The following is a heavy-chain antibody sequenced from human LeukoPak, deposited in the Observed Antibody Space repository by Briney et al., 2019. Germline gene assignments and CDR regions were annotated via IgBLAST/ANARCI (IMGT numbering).Heavy chain of an antibody. J-gene: IGHJ6*03. Sequence: NPSETLSLTCTVSGGSISSYYWSWIRQPPGKGLEWIGYIYYSGSTNYNPSLKSRVTISVDTSKNQFSLKLSSVIAADTAVYYCARFPGSAEYRHYYYMDVWGKGTTVTVSS. V-gene: IGHV4-59*01. CDR2: IYYSGST. CDR3: ARFPGSAEYRHYYYMDV. D-gene: IGHD2-15*01. CDR1: GGSISSYY.